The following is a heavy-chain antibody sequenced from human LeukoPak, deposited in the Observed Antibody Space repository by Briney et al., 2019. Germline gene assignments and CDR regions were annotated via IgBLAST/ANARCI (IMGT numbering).Heavy chain of an antibody. CDR2: INHSGST. D-gene: IGHD6-13*01. CDR1: GGSFSGYY. CDR3: AREKIAAAGPRGYFDY. Sequence: SSETLSLXCAVYGGSFSGYYWSWIRQPPGKGLEWIGEINHSGSTNYNPSLKSRVTISVDTSKNQFSLKLSSVTAADTAVYYCAREKIAAAGPRGYFDYWGQGTLVTVSS. V-gene: IGHV4-34*01. J-gene: IGHJ4*02.